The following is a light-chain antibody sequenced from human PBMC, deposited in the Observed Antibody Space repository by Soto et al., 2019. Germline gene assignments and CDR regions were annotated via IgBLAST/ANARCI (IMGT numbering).Light chain of an antibody. CDR2: AAS. J-gene: IGKJ5*01. CDR3: QQSYSTPT. Sequence: DIQMTQSPSSLSSSVGDRVAITCRASQSISSYLNWYHQKPGKAPKLLIYAASSLQSGVTSRFSGSGSGTDFTLTISSLQPEDFATYYCQQSYSTPTFGQGTRLEIK. CDR1: QSISSY. V-gene: IGKV1-39*01.